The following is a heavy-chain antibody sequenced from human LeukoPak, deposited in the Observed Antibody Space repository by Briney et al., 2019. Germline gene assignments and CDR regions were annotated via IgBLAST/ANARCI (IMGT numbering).Heavy chain of an antibody. D-gene: IGHD2-2*01. V-gene: IGHV4-31*03. J-gene: IGHJ2*01. CDR2: IYYSGST. CDR3: AREDQGWYFDL. Sequence: SETLSLTCTVSGGSISSGGYYWSWIRQHPGKGLGWIGYIYYSGSTYYNPSLKSRVTISVDTSKNQFSLKLSSVTAADTAVYYCAREDQGWYFDLWGRGTLVTVSS. CDR1: GGSISSGGYY.